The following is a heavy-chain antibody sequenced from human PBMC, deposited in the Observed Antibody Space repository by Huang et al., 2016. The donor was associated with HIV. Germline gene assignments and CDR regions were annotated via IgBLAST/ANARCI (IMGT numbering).Heavy chain of an antibody. CDR3: VRESLYFGDFLFDH. CDR2: VSANSGEI. Sequence: QVQLVQSGAEVKRPGASLKVSCKTSGFTFTNYGFSWGRQAPGQGLEWLGWVSANSGEINYAVKFEGRVSMTTDTTSGTAYMELRRLTSDDTATYYCVRESLYFGDFLFDHWGQGTPVTVSA. CDR1: GFTFTNYG. D-gene: IGHD3-10*01. J-gene: IGHJ4*02. V-gene: IGHV1-18*04.